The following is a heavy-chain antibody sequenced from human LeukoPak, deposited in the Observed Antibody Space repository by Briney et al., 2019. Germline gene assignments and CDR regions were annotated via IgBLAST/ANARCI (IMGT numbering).Heavy chain of an antibody. V-gene: IGHV4-39*02. CDR3: AREGYSYGSDWAGATYSYYMDV. Sequence: SETLSLTCTVSGGSINRNSYYWAWVRQPPGKGLEWIGSIYYTGNTYYNPSLESRITMSVDSSKNQFSLKLNSVTAADTAVYYCAREGYSYGSDWAGATYSYYMDVWGKGTTVTVSS. CDR1: GGSINRNSYY. CDR2: IYYTGNT. J-gene: IGHJ6*03. D-gene: IGHD5-18*01.